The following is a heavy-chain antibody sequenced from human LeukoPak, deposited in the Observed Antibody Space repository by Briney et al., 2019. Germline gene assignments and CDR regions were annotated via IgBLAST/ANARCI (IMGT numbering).Heavy chain of an antibody. D-gene: IGHD2-8*01. Sequence: ASVKVSCKASGYTFTSYGISRVRQAPGQGLEWMGWISAYDGNTNYAQKLQGRVTMTTDTSTSTAYMELRSLRSDDTAVYYCARDLGIVCEFGYWGQGTLVTVSS. V-gene: IGHV1-18*01. J-gene: IGHJ4*02. CDR2: ISAYDGNT. CDR3: ARDLGIVCEFGY. CDR1: GYTFTSYG.